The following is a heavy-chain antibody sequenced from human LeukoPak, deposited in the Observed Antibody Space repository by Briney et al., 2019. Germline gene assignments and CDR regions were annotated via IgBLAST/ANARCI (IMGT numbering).Heavy chain of an antibody. Sequence: ASVNVSCKASGFRFTSFGVSWVRQAPGQGVEGMGWISNYFGVTHYAEKFEDRVTMTIDTTTATAYMELRSLRYDDTAIYYCARDSDYSGNGNGDWFDPWGQGTVVTVSS. D-gene: IGHD4-11*01. V-gene: IGHV1-18*04. CDR3: ARDSDYSGNGNGDWFDP. J-gene: IGHJ5*02. CDR2: ISNYFGVT. CDR1: GFRFTSFG.